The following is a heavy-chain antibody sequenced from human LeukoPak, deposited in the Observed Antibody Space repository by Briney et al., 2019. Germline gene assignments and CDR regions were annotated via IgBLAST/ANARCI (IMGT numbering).Heavy chain of an antibody. CDR1: GFTFSSYS. Sequence: PGGSLRLSCAASGFTFSSYSMNWVRQAPGKGLEWVSSISSSSSYIYYADSVKGRFTISRDNAKNSLYLQMNSLRAEDTAVYYCARSGIPSREYSSFPGLVDVRGKGTTVTVSS. CDR2: ISSSSSYI. J-gene: IGHJ6*04. D-gene: IGHD6-6*01. CDR3: ARSGIPSREYSSFPGLVDV. V-gene: IGHV3-21*01.